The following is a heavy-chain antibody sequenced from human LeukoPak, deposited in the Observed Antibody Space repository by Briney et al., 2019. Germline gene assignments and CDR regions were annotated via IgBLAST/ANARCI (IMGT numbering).Heavy chain of an antibody. Sequence: GASVKVSCKASGGTFSSYTISWVRQAPGQGLEWMGRIIPILGIANYAQKFQGRVTITADKSTSTAYMELSSLRSEDTAVYYCARVEELLYYFDYWGQGTLVTVSS. CDR2: IIPILGIA. CDR3: ARVEELLYYFDY. V-gene: IGHV1-69*02. D-gene: IGHD2-2*01. J-gene: IGHJ4*02. CDR1: GGTFSSYT.